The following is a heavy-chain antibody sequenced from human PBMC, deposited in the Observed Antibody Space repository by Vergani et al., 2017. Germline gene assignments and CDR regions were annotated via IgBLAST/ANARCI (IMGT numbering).Heavy chain of an antibody. J-gene: IGHJ6*02. CDR1: GFTFDDYT. D-gene: IGHD4-11*01. CDR3: ARGDYNDGYYYCMDV. CDR2: ISWDGGST. Sequence: EVQLVESGGVVVQPGGSLRLSCAASGFTFDDYTMHWVRQAPGKGLEWVSFISWDGGSTYYADSVKGRFTISRDNSKNSLYLQMNSLRTEDTALYYCARGDYNDGYYYCMDVWGQGTTVTVSS. V-gene: IGHV3-43*01.